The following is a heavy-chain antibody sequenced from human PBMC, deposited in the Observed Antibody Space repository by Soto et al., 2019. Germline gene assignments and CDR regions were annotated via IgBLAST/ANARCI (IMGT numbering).Heavy chain of an antibody. CDR2: TYYRSKWYN. Sequence: PSQTLSLTCAISGDSVSSNSAAWNWIRQSPSRGLEWLGRTYYRSKWYNDYAVSVKSRITINPDTSKNQFSLQLNSVTPEDTAVYYCARVSWASDYGDPLTIYYFDYWGQGTLVTVSS. CDR1: GDSVSSNSAA. V-gene: IGHV6-1*01. J-gene: IGHJ4*02. D-gene: IGHD4-17*01. CDR3: ARVSWASDYGDPLTIYYFDY.